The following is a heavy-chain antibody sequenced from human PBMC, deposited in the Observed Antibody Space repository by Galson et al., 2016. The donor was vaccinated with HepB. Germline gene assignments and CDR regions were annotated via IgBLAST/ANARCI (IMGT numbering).Heavy chain of an antibody. D-gene: IGHD1-1*01. CDR3: AHFPPQTGPGTVPQFDY. CDR2: IYWDDDK. Sequence: PALVQPTQTLTLTCTFSGFSVTTGGVGVGWIRQPPGKALEWLALIYWDDDKRYRPSLSSRLTLTKDTSRNQVVLRMTNMDPVYTATYCCAHFPPQTGPGTVPQFDYWGQGTLVTVSS. V-gene: IGHV2-5*02. CDR1: GFSVTTGGVG. J-gene: IGHJ4*02.